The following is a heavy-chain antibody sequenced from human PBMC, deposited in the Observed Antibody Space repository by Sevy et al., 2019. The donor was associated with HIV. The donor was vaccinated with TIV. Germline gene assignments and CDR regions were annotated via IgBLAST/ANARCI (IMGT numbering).Heavy chain of an antibody. V-gene: IGHV4-61*02. J-gene: IGHJ6*02. CDR1: SDSISSGNYW. Sequence: SETLSLTCTVSSDSISSGNYWWSWVRQPAGKGLEWIGRIYSSGRTMYNPSLKSRVTMSVDVSKNQFSLRLNSVTAADTAVYYCARDRIKRDYYHGLDVWGQGTTVTVSS. D-gene: IGHD2-15*01. CDR3: ARDRIKRDYYHGLDV. CDR2: IYSSGRT.